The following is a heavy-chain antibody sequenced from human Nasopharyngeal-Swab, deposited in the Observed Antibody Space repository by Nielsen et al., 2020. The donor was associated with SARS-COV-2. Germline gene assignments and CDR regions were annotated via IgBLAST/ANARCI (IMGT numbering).Heavy chain of an antibody. D-gene: IGHD3-22*01. CDR1: GGTFSSYA. Sequence: SVKVSCKASGGTFSSYAISWVRQAPGQGLEWMGRIIPILGIANYAQKFQGRVTITADKSTSTAYMELSSLRSEDTAVYYCARDPRDRYYYDSSGYQTPGFDYWGQGTLVTVSS. J-gene: IGHJ4*02. CDR3: ARDPRDRYYYDSSGYQTPGFDY. CDR2: IIPILGIA. V-gene: IGHV1-69*04.